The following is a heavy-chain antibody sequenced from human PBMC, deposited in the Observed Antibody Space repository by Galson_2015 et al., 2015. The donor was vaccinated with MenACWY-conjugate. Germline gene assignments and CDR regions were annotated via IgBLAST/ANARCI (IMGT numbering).Heavy chain of an antibody. CDR1: GFTLTSYW. J-gene: IGHJ4*02. CDR2: INWDGSTT. V-gene: IGHV3-74*01. CDR3: ARGGGYSYGHIDY. Sequence: SLRLSCAASGFTLTSYWMHWVRQAPGQGLVWVSHINWDGSTTSHADSVKGRFSISRDNAKNTLYLQMNSLTADDTTVYYCARGGGYSYGHIDYWGQGALVTVSS. D-gene: IGHD5-18*01.